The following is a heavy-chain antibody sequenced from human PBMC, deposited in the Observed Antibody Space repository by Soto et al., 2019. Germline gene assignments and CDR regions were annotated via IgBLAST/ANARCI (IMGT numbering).Heavy chain of an antibody. CDR3: ARGVASSSWYSDFDY. CDR1: GGTFSSYA. CDR2: IIPIFGTA. V-gene: IGHV1-69*13. D-gene: IGHD6-13*01. Sequence: ASVKVSCKASGGTFSSYAISWVRQAPGQGLEWMGGIIPIFGTANYAQKFQGRVTITADESTSTAYMELSSLRSEDTAVYYCARGVASSSWYSDFDYWGQGTLVTVSS. J-gene: IGHJ4*02.